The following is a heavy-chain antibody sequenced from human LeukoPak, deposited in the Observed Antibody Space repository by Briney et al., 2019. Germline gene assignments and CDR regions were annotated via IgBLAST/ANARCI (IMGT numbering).Heavy chain of an antibody. V-gene: IGHV3-48*01. CDR3: ARPLRYFDWLSTSPEYNWFDP. CDR2: ISSSSSTI. Sequence: PGGSLRLSCAASGFTFSSYSMNWVRQAPGKGLEWVSYISSSSSTIYYADSVKGRFTISRDNAKNSPYMQMNSLRAEDTAVYYCARPLRYFDWLSTSPEYNWFDPWGQGTLVTVSS. CDR1: GFTFSSYS. D-gene: IGHD3-9*01. J-gene: IGHJ5*02.